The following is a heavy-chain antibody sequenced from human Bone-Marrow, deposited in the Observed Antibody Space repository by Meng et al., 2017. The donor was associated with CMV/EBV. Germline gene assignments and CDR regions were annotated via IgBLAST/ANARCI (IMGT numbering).Heavy chain of an antibody. CDR2: IKQDGSEK. Sequence: GESLKISCVASGFSISSFWMSWVRQAPGKGLEWVANIKQDGSEKNYVDSVKGRFTISRDNAKNSLYLQMNSLRAEDTAVYYCARGLTRSDYWGQGTLVTVSS. V-gene: IGHV3-7*01. J-gene: IGHJ4*02. CDR3: ARGLTRSDY. D-gene: IGHD1-14*01. CDR1: GFSISSFW.